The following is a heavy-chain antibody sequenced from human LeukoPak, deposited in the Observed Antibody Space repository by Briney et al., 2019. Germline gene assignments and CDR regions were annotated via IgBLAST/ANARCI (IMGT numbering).Heavy chain of an antibody. Sequence: SETLSLTCAVYGGSFSSYYWGWIRQPPGKGLEWIGSIYYSGSTYYNPSLKSRVTISVDTSKNQFSLKLSSVTAADTAVYYCARDQGGVVRGVIDWFDPWGQGALVTVSS. CDR1: GGSFSSYY. CDR3: ARDQGGVVRGVIDWFDP. V-gene: IGHV4-39*07. D-gene: IGHD3-10*01. CDR2: IYYSGST. J-gene: IGHJ5*02.